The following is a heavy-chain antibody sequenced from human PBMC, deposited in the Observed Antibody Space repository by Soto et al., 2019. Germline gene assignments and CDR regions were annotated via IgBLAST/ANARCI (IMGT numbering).Heavy chain of an antibody. J-gene: IGHJ4*02. CDR2: IYSGGGT. CDR1: KGIGVRDNY. V-gene: IGHV3-66*01. Sequence: EVQLVQSGGGLVQPGGSLRLSCAGSKGIGVRDNYVRWVRPAPGKGLQWGSLIYSGGGTDYAESVKGRFTISRDGFKNTLYLQMNSLKVEDTAIYYCATRMTTAPYWGQGSPVIVSS. D-gene: IGHD4-17*01. CDR3: ATRMTTAPY.